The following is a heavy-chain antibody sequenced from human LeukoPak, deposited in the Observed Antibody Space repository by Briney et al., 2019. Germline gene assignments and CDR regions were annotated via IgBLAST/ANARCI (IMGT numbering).Heavy chain of an antibody. J-gene: IGHJ4*02. V-gene: IGHV3-30*18. CDR3: AKVFEVRGARRPKDY. CDR2: ISYDGGNK. Sequence: GGSLRLSCGASGFTFSDYGMHWVRQAPGKGLEWVALISYDGGNKFYADSVRDRFTISRDNSKNTLFLQMNSLRIEDTAVYYCAKVFEVRGARRPKDYWGQGTLVIVSS. CDR1: GFTFSDYG. D-gene: IGHD3-10*01.